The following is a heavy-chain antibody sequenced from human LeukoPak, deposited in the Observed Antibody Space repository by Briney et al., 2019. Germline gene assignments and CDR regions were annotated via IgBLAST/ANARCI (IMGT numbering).Heavy chain of an antibody. CDR2: IIPIFGTA. Sequence: SVKVSCKASGYTFTSYAISWVRQAPGQGLEWMGGIIPIFGTANYAQKFQERVTFIRDMSTSTAYMELSSLRSEDTAVYYCAADMVRGLINSWGQGTLVTVSS. CDR1: GYTFTSYA. V-gene: IGHV1-69*05. CDR3: AADMVRGLINS. D-gene: IGHD3-10*01. J-gene: IGHJ5*02.